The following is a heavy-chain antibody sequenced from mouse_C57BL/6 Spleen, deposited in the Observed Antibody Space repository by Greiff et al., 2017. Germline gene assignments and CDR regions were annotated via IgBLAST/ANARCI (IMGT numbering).Heavy chain of an antibody. D-gene: IGHD2-4*01. CDR1: GYTFTSYW. CDR2: IYPGSGST. Sequence: QVHVKQPGAELVKPGASVKMSCKASGYTFTSYWLTWVKQRPGQGLEWIGDIYPGSGSTNYNEKFKGKATLTVDTSSSTAYMQLSSLTSEDAAVYYCARDERLRRGDYWGQGTTLTVSS. J-gene: IGHJ2*01. V-gene: IGHV1-55*01. CDR3: ARDERLRRGDY.